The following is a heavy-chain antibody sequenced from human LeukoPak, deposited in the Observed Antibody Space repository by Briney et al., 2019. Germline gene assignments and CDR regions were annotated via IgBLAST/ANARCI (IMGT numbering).Heavy chain of an antibody. CDR3: ARVLAARLSYYHYMDV. CDR1: GGSFSGYY. D-gene: IGHD6-6*01. V-gene: IGHV4-34*01. Sequence: SETLSLTCAVYGGSFSGYYWSWIRQPPGKGLEWIGEINHSGSTNYSPSLKSRVTISVDTSKNQFSLKLSPVTAADTAVYYCARVLAARLSYYHYMDVWGKGTTVTVSS. J-gene: IGHJ6*03. CDR2: INHSGST.